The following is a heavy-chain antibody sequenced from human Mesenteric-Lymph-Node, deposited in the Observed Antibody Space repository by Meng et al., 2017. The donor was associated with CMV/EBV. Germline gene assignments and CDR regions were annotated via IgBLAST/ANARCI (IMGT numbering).Heavy chain of an antibody. J-gene: IGHJ4*02. CDR2: IQYDGFNS. Sequence: GGSLRLSCAASGYSFSDYGIHWVRQAPGKGLEWVAFIQYDGFNSFYADSVKGRFTISRDNSKNTLYLQMNSLRAEDTAIYFCAKRDYYDNNYPFSGSFCFDNWGQGTLVTVSS. V-gene: IGHV3-30*02. CDR3: AKRDYYDNNYPFSGSFCFDN. D-gene: IGHD3-22*01. CDR1: GYSFSDYG.